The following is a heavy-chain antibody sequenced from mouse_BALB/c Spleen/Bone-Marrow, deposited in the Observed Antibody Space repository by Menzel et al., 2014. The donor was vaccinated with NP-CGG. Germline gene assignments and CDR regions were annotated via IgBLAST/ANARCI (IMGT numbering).Heavy chain of an antibody. J-gene: IGHJ2*01. CDR1: GYVFSTYW. V-gene: IGHV1-80*01. Sequence: QVQLQQSGAELVRPGSSVKISCESSGYVFSTYWMNWVKQRPGQGLEWIGQIYPGDGDTDYNGKFKDKATLTADKSSNTAYMQLSSLTSEDSAVYFCARGGISFDYWGQGTTLTVSS. CDR2: IYPGDGDT. CDR3: ARGGISFDY.